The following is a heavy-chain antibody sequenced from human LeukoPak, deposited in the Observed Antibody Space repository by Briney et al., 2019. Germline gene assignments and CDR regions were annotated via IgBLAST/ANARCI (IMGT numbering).Heavy chain of an antibody. Sequence: SQTLSLTCTVSGGSISSGDYYWSWIRQPPGKGLEWIGYIYYSGSTYYNPSLKSRVTISVDTSKNQFSLKLTSVAAADTAVYYCASGYNWNYILGHWGQGTLVTVSS. CDR2: IYYSGST. CDR1: GGSISSGDYY. V-gene: IGHV4-30-4*08. D-gene: IGHD1-7*01. CDR3: ASGYNWNYILGH. J-gene: IGHJ4*02.